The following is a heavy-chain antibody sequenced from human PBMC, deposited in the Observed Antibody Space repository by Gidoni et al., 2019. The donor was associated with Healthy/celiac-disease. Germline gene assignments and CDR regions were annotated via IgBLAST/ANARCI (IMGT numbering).Heavy chain of an antibody. D-gene: IGHD4-17*01. V-gene: IGHV1-2*02. CDR3: ASLGVSDYGGLTPIGGFY. J-gene: IGHJ4*02. Sequence: QVQLVQAGAEVKKPGASVKVSCKASGYTFPGYYMHWVRQSPGQGLEWMGWINPNSGGTNYAQKFQGRVTMTRDTSISTAYMELSRLRSDDTAVYYCASLGVSDYGGLTPIGGFYWGQGTLVTVSS. CDR2: INPNSGGT. CDR1: GYTFPGYY.